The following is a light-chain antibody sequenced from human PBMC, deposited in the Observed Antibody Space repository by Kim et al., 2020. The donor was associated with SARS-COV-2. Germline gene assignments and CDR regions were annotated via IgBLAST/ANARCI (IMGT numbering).Light chain of an antibody. CDR3: SSYTGSSVV. Sequence: PGQSVTISCTGTSNDVGSFNRVSWYQQPPGTAPKLMISEVTNRPSGVPDRFSGSKSGNTASLTISGLQAEDEADYYCSSYTGSSVVFGGGTQLTVL. V-gene: IGLV2-18*02. J-gene: IGLJ2*01. CDR1: SNDVGSFNR. CDR2: EVT.